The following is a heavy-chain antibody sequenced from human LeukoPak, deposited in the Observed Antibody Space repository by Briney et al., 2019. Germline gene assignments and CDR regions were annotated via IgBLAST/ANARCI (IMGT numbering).Heavy chain of an antibody. D-gene: IGHD3-3*01. Sequence: SETLSLTCGVSGGSISSTNWWTWVRQPPGKGLEWIGEVHLDGRANYNPSLESRLTMSVDFSENHISLKLTSVTAADTAVYYCAREGGFYRPLDYSGQGTLVTVSS. CDR1: GGSISSTNW. CDR3: AREGGFYRPLDY. CDR2: VHLDGRA. J-gene: IGHJ4*02. V-gene: IGHV4-4*02.